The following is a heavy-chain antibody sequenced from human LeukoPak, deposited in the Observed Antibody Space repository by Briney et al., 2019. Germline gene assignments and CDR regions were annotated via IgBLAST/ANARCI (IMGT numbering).Heavy chain of an antibody. CDR2: ISGSGGST. Sequence: PGGSLRLSCAASGFTFSNYVMSWVRQAPGKGLEWVSAISGSGGSTYYADSVKGRFTISRDNSKNTLYLQMNSLRAEDTAVYYCAKTHPITMIVVVITPFDYWGQGTLVTVSS. V-gene: IGHV3-23*01. D-gene: IGHD3-22*01. CDR1: GFTFSNYV. J-gene: IGHJ4*02. CDR3: AKTHPITMIVVVITPFDY.